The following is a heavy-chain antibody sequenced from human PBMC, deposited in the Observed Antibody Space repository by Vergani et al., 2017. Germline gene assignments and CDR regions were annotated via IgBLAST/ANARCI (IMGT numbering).Heavy chain of an antibody. Sequence: EVQLVQSGAEVKKPGESLKISCKGSGYSFTSYWIGWVRQMPGKGLEWMGIIYPGDSDTRYSPSFQGQVTISADKSISSAYLQWSSLKASDTAMYYCARHSKYGSGGSCYSNVQGYYYYMDVWGKGTTVTVSS. CDR1: GYSFTSYW. CDR3: ARHSKYGSGGSCYSNVQGYYYYMDV. V-gene: IGHV5-51*01. D-gene: IGHD2-15*01. J-gene: IGHJ6*03. CDR2: IYPGDSDT.